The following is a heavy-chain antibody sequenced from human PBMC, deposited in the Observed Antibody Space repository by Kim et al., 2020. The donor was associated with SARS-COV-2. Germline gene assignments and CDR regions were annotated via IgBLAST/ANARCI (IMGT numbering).Heavy chain of an antibody. CDR1: GFTFSNHG. CDR3: ARKANWGGEDGDY. Sequence: GGSLRLSCAASGFTFSNHGMSWVRQAPGKGLQWVAVISYDGSERYYADAVKGRFIISRDNSKNALSLQMNSLRAEDTAVYYCARKANWGGEDGDYWGQGTLVTVSS. V-gene: IGHV3-33*05. CDR2: ISYDGSER. J-gene: IGHJ4*02. D-gene: IGHD7-27*01.